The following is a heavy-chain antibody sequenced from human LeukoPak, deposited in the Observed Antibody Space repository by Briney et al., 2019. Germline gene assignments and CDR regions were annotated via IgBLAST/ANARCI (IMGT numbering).Heavy chain of an antibody. CDR2: IYYSGST. D-gene: IGHD3-16*02. V-gene: IGHV4-59*01. Sequence: SETLSLTFTVSGGSISSYYWSWIRQPPGKGLEWIGYIYYSGSTNYNPSLKSRVTISVDTSKNQFSLKLSSVTAADTAVYYCARNLMITFGGVIVHGWFDPWGQGTLVTVSS. CDR1: GGSISSYY. CDR3: ARNLMITFGGVIVHGWFDP. J-gene: IGHJ5*02.